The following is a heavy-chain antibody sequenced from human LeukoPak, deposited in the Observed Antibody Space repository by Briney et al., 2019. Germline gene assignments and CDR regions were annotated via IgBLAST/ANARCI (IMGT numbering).Heavy chain of an antibody. CDR1: GGTFSSYA. CDR3: AREGWEPPRGYFDY. Sequence: SVKVSCKASGGTFSSYAISWVRQAPGQGLEWMGGIIPIFGTANYAQKFQGRVTITADESTSTAYMELSSLRSEDTAVYYCAREGWEPPRGYFDYWGQGTLVTVSS. D-gene: IGHD1-26*01. J-gene: IGHJ4*02. V-gene: IGHV1-69*13. CDR2: IIPIFGTA.